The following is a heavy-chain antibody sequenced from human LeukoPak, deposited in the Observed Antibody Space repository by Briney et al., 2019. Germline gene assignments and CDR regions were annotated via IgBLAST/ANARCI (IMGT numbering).Heavy chain of an antibody. V-gene: IGHV3-21*01. J-gene: IGHJ4*02. CDR1: GYTFSSYS. CDR2: ISSSSSYI. Sequence: GGSLRLSCAASGYTFSSYSMNWVRQAPGKGLEWVSSISSSSSYIYYADSVKGRFTISRDNAKNSLYLQMNSLRAEDTAVYYCARAYDFWSGYLNYWGQGTLVTVSS. D-gene: IGHD3-3*01. CDR3: ARAYDFWSGYLNY.